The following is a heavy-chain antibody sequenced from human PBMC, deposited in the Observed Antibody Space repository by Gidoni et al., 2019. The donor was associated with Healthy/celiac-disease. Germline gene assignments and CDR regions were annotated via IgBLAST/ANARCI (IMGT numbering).Heavy chain of an antibody. Sequence: QITLKESGPTLVKPTQTLTLTCTFSVFSLSTSGVGVGWIRQPPGKALEWLALIYWDDDKRYSPSLKSRLTITKDTSKNQVVLTMTNMDPVDTATYYCAHRSSGGCVAVAENDYWAQGTLVTVSS. D-gene: IGHD6-19*01. CDR1: VFSLSTSGVG. V-gene: IGHV2-5*02. J-gene: IGHJ4*02. CDR3: AHRSSGGCVAVAENDY. CDR2: IYWDDDK.